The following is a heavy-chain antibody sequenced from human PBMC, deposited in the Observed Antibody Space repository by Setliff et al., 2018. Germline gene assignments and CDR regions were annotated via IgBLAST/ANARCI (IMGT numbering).Heavy chain of an antibody. CDR1: GFTFSSYA. CDR3: ARDGDSSGWYAGGEFDY. D-gene: IGHD6-19*01. J-gene: IGHJ4*02. Sequence: PSETLSLSCAASGFTFSSYAMHWVRQAPGKGLEYVSAISSNGGSTYYADSVKGRFTISRDNSKNTLYLQMGSLRAEDMAVYYCARDGDSSGWYAGGEFDYWGQGTLVTVSS. V-gene: IGHV3-64*02. CDR2: ISSNGGST.